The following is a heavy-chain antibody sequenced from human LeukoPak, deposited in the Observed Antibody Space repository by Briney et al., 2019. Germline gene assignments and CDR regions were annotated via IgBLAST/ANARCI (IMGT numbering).Heavy chain of an antibody. Sequence: GGSLRLSCAASGFTFDDYAMHWVRHAPGKGLEWVSGISWNSGSIGYADSVKGRFTISRDNAKNSLYLQMNSLRAEDMALYYCAKGSGDILEWSDYWGQGTLVTVSS. CDR1: GFTFDDYA. CDR2: ISWNSGSI. J-gene: IGHJ4*02. V-gene: IGHV3-9*03. CDR3: AKGSGDILEWSDY. D-gene: IGHD3-3*01.